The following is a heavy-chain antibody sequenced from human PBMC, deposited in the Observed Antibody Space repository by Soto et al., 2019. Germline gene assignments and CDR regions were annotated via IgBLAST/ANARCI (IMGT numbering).Heavy chain of an antibody. CDR1: GFTFSSYG. J-gene: IGHJ4*02. D-gene: IGHD6-6*01. CDR3: AKARSSSGFDY. V-gene: IGHV3-30*18. CDR2: ISYDGSNK. Sequence: GGSLRLSCAASGFTFSSYGMHWVRQAPGKGLEWVAVISYDGSNKYYADSVKGRFTISRDNSKNTLYLQMNSLRAEDTAVYYCAKARSSSGFDYWGQGTLVTVSS.